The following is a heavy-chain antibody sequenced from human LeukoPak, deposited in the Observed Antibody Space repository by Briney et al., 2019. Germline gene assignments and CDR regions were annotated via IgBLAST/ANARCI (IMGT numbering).Heavy chain of an antibody. CDR2: IYYSGST. V-gene: IGHV4-31*03. CDR3: ARGSTYSNYAGHWFDP. Sequence: SQTLSLTCTASGGSISRGGYYWSWIRQHPGKGLEWIGYIYYSGSTYYNPSLKSRVTISVDTSKNHFSLKLSSVTAADTAVYYCARGSTYSNYAGHWFDPWGQGTLVTVSS. J-gene: IGHJ5*02. CDR1: GGSISRGGYY. D-gene: IGHD4-11*01.